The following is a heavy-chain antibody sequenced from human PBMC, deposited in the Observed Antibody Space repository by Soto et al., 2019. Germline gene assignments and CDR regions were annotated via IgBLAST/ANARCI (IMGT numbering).Heavy chain of an antibody. J-gene: IGHJ4*02. D-gene: IGHD4-17*01. CDR2: MYYSGFYSGSS. Sequence: SETLSLTCTVSGGSMYSSSYYWGWVRQPPGKGLECIASMYYSGFYSGSSHYNPSLKRRLDISLDVSRNQFSLRLTSVTASDTAVYFCARVGYGVDELSYWGPG. CDR3: ARVGYGVDELSY. V-gene: IGHV4-39*07. CDR1: GGSMYSSSYY.